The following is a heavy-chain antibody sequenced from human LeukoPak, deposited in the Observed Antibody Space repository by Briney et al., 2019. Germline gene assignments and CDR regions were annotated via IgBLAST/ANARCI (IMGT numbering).Heavy chain of an antibody. CDR2: IYYSGST. J-gene: IGHJ4*02. CDR3: ARSFHSSSWYFDY. Sequence: PSQTLSLTCTVSGGSISSGGYYWSWIRQHPGKGLEWIGYIYYSGSTNYNPSLNSRVTISVDTSKNQFSLKLSSVTAADTAVYYCARSFHSSSWYFDYWGQGTLVTVSS. D-gene: IGHD6-13*01. CDR1: GGSISSGGYY. V-gene: IGHV4-61*08.